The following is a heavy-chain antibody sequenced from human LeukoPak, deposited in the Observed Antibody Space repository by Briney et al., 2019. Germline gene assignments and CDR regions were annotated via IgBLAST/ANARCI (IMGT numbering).Heavy chain of an antibody. CDR1: GGSISSYY. CDR3: ARVPIGYCSGGSCFRWFDP. D-gene: IGHD2-15*01. Sequence: PSETLSLTCTVSGGSISSYYWSWIRQPPGKGLEWIGYIYYSGSTNYNPSLKRRVTISVDTSKNQFSLKLSSVTAADTAVYYCARVPIGYCSGGSCFRWFDPWGQGTLVTVSS. V-gene: IGHV4-59*01. CDR2: IYYSGST. J-gene: IGHJ5*02.